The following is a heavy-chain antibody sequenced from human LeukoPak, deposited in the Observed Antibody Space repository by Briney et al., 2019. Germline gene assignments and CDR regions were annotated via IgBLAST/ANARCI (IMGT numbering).Heavy chain of an antibody. CDR1: GFTFSNYG. D-gene: IGHD5-18*01. Sequence: GGSLRLSCAASGFTFSNYGIHWVRQGPGKGLEWVAVISYDGSRKYYADSVKGRFTISRDSSKNTVDLQMSSLRAEDTALYYCARDVDTRGHYARFDPWGQGTLITVSS. CDR3: ARDVDTRGHYARFDP. CDR2: ISYDGSRK. V-gene: IGHV3-33*05. J-gene: IGHJ5*02.